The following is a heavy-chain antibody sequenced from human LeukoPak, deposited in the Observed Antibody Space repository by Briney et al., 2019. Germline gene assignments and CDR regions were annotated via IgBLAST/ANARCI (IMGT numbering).Heavy chain of an antibody. J-gene: IGHJ4*02. D-gene: IGHD2-21*01. Sequence: SETLSLTCTVSGDITHYWGWIRQPPGEGLECIGSIYFSGSVYYNPSLRSRVTISLDTSKKQLSLKLNSVTAADTAIYYCAKHNGGGIVSYVAPGPPDYFDHWGQGALVTVSS. CDR2: IYFSGSV. V-gene: IGHV4-39*01. CDR1: GDITHY. CDR3: AKHNGGGIVSYVAPGPPDYFDH.